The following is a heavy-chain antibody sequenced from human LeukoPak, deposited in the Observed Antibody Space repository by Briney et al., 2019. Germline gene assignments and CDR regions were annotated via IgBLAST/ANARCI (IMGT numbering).Heavy chain of an antibody. CDR3: ARDRSVGSYCSPTTWDVDV. Sequence: RGSLRLSCAASGFTVSSNYMSWVRQAPGKGLEWVSIIYSSVSTYYADPVKGRFTISRDNSKNTLYLQMNSLRAEDTAVYYCARDRSVGSYCSPTTWDVDVWGKGTTVTLPS. J-gene: IGHJ6*04. CDR2: IYSSVST. V-gene: IGHV3-66*01. D-gene: IGHD2-2*01. CDR1: GFTVSSNY.